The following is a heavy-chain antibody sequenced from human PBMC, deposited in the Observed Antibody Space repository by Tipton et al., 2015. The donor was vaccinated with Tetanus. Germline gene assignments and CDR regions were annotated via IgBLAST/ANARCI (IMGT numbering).Heavy chain of an antibody. CDR3: TRVVFGGGSCSSDF. D-gene: IGHD2-15*01. Sequence: TLSLTCNVSSGSINSHYWGWVRQPPGKGLEWIGFLSFTGNARSNPSLKSRVTMSVDRSKNHFSLKVNSVTPADTAMYYCTRVVFGGGSCSSDFWGQGTLVTVSS. CDR2: LSFTGNA. J-gene: IGHJ4*02. CDR1: SGSINSHY. V-gene: IGHV4-59*11.